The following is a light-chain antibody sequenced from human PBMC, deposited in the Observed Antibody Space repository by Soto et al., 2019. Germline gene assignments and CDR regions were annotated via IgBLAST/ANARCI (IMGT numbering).Light chain of an antibody. CDR3: QQRFNWPRFT. V-gene: IGKV3-11*01. Sequence: EIVLTQSPATLSLSPGERATLSSRASQSVSSYLAWYQQNPGQAPRLLIYDASNRATGIPARFSGGGSGTDFTLTISSLEPEDFAVYYCQQRFNWPRFTFGQGTKLEIK. J-gene: IGKJ2*01. CDR1: QSVSSY. CDR2: DAS.